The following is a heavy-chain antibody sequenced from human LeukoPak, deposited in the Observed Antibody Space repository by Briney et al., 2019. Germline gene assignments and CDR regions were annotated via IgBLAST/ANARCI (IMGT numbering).Heavy chain of an antibody. V-gene: IGHV3-7*04. D-gene: IGHD1-26*01. Sequence: GGSLRPSCAASGFTFSSYWMSWVRQAPGKGLEWVANIKQDGSEKYYVDSVKGRFTISRDNAKNSLYLQMNSLRAGDTAVYYCARGDGRIDAFDIWGQGTMVTVSS. J-gene: IGHJ3*02. CDR3: ARGDGRIDAFDI. CDR2: IKQDGSEK. CDR1: GFTFSSYW.